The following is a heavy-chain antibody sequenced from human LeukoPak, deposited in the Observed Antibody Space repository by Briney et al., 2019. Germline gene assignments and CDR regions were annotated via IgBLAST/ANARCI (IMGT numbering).Heavy chain of an antibody. CDR2: INPNSGGT. Sequence: ASVKVSCKASGYTFTGYYMHWVRQAPGQGLEWMGWINPNSGGTNYAQKFQGRVTMTRDTSISTAYMELSRLRSDDTAVYYCARPYYDFWSGYSAYAFDIWGQGIMVTVSS. V-gene: IGHV1-2*02. J-gene: IGHJ3*02. D-gene: IGHD3-3*01. CDR3: ARPYYDFWSGYSAYAFDI. CDR1: GYTFTGYY.